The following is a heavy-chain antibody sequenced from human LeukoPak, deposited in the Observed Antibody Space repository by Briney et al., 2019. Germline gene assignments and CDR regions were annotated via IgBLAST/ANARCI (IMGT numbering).Heavy chain of an antibody. V-gene: IGHV3-33*01. Sequence: GGSLRLSCAGSRFTFGGYGMHWFRQTPGKGLEWVAVIAYDGSRAFYADSVEGRFTISRDNSKNTMSVQMDDLRAEDTAVYYCTRYNNDHFDYWGQGTLVTVSS. J-gene: IGHJ4*02. CDR1: RFTFGGYG. CDR2: IAYDGSRA. CDR3: TRYNNDHFDY. D-gene: IGHD1-14*01.